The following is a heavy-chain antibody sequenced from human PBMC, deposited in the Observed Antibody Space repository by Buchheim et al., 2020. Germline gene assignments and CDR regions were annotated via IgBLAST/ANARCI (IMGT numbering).Heavy chain of an antibody. Sequence: QVQLVESGGGVVQPGRSLRLSCAASGFTFSSYGMHWVRQAPGKGLEWVAVIWYDGSNKYYADSVKGRFTISRDNSKNTLCLQMNSLRAEDTAVYYCARETYYYDSSGYYFLESYYYYYYGMDVWGQGTT. D-gene: IGHD3-22*01. J-gene: IGHJ6*02. CDR2: IWYDGSNK. CDR3: ARETYYYDSSGYYFLESYYYYYYGMDV. CDR1: GFTFSSYG. V-gene: IGHV3-33*01.